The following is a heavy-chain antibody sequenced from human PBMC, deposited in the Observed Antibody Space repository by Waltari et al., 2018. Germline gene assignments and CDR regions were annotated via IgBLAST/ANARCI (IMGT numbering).Heavy chain of an antibody. CDR1: GFTFSSYA. CDR3: VGVGGYYYYGMDV. CDR2: ISGSGGST. Sequence: EVQLLESGGGLVQPGGSLRLSCAASGFTFSSYAMSWVRQAPGKGLEWVSAISGSGGSTYYADSVKGRFTISRDNSKNTLYLQMNSLRAEDTAVYYCVGVGGYYYYGMDVWGQGTTVTVSS. V-gene: IGHV3-23*01. D-gene: IGHD3-16*01. J-gene: IGHJ6*02.